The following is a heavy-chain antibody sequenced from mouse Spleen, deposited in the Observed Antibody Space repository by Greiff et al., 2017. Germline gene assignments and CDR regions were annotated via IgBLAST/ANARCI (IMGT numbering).Heavy chain of an antibody. J-gene: IGHJ3*01. D-gene: IGHD1-1*01. CDR1: GFNIKDTY. Sequence: EVQLQQSGAELVKPGASVKLSCTASGFNIKDTYMHWVKQRPEQGLEWIGRIDPANGNTKYDPKFQGKATITADTSSNTAYLQLSSLTSEDTAVYYCARDGRSYDWFAYWGQGTLVTVSA. V-gene: IGHV14-3*02. CDR2: IDPANGNT. CDR3: ARDGRSYDWFAY.